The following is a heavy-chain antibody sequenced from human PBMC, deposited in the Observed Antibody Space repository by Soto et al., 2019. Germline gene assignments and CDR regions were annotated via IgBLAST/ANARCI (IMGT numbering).Heavy chain of an antibody. D-gene: IGHD3-16*01. CDR3: AISQDRGGRTTFIY. CDR2: LNWKSDI. J-gene: IGHJ4*02. Sequence: GGSLRLSCAVSGFTFDDNAMHWVRQAPEKGLEWVSGLNWKSDIGYADSVKGRFTISRDNAENSLYLQMSSLRAEDTALYYCAISQDRGGRTTFIYWGQGTQVTVSS. CDR1: GFTFDDNA. V-gene: IGHV3-9*01.